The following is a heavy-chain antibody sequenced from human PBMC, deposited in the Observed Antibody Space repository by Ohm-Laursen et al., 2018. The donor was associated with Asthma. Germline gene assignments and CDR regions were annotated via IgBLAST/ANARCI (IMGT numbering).Heavy chain of an antibody. Sequence: PSQTLSLTCAVYGGSFSGYYWSWIRQPPGKGLEWIGEINHSGSTNYNPSLKSRVTISVDTSKNQFSLKLSSVTAADTAVYYCARHSEVVTAIEAWFDPWGQGTLVTVSS. V-gene: IGHV4-34*01. D-gene: IGHD2-21*02. CDR1: GGSFSGYY. CDR3: ARHSEVVTAIEAWFDP. J-gene: IGHJ5*02. CDR2: INHSGST.